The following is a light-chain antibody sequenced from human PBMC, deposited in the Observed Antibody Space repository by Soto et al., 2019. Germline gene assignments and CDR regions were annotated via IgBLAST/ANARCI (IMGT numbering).Light chain of an antibody. V-gene: IGKV1-5*03. J-gene: IGKJ2*01. CDR3: QQYNTYYT. CDR1: QSIGNY. CDR2: KAS. Sequence: DIQMTQSPSSLSASVGDRVSITCRASQSIGNYLNWYQQKPGKAPNLLIYKASTLEGGVSSRFSGSGSGTEFTLTISNLQPDDFATYYCQQYNTYYTFGQGTKVDIK.